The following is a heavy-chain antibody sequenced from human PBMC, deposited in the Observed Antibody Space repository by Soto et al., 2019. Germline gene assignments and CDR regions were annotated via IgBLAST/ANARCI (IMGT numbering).Heavy chain of an antibody. Sequence: SETLSLSCAVSGGSISSGGYSWSWLRQPPGKGLEWSGYIYHSGSTYYNPSLKSRVTISVDKSKNQFSLKLSSVTAADTAVYYCARGATLGSPDYDYVWGSYRQNVGNWFALWAQGNLVTVSS. J-gene: IGHJ5*02. CDR3: ARGATLGSPDYDYVWGSYRQNVGNWFAL. V-gene: IGHV4-30-2*01. D-gene: IGHD3-16*02. CDR2: IYHSGST. CDR1: GGSISSGGYS.